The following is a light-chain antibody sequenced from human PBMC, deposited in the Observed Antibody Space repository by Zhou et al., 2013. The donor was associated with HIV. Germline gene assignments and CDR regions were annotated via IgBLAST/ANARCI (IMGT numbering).Light chain of an antibody. CDR3: QQYGSSPYT. CDR1: QSVSIY. J-gene: IGKJ2*01. CDR2: DAS. Sequence: DIVLTQSPATLSLSPGERATLSCRASQSVSIYLAWYQQKPGQAPSLLIYDASSRATGIPDRFSGSGSGTDFTLTISRLEPEDFAVYYCQQYGSSPYTFGQGTKLEIK. V-gene: IGKV3-20*01.